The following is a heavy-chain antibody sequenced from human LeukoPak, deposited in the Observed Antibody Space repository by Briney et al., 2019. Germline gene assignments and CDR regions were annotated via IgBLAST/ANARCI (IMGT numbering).Heavy chain of an antibody. Sequence: SETLSLTCTVSGVSISSSYSYGGWIRQPPGWGLGWFGSIYYTGNTYYHASLTSQVSISTDTSKNHFSLKLTSVTVADTAVYYCARETGAGVFMLPGGKGTLVTVSS. V-gene: IGHV4-39*02. CDR2: IYYTGNT. J-gene: IGHJ4*02. D-gene: IGHD1-1*01. CDR1: GVSISSSYSY. CDR3: ARETGAGVFMLP.